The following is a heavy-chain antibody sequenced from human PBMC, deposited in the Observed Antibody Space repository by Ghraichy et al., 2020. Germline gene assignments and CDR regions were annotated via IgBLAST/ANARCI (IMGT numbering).Heavy chain of an antibody. Sequence: GGSLRLSCAASGFTFSTYSMNWVRQAPGKGLEWVSYISAGSSTIYYANSVKGRFTISRDNAKNSSYLQVNSLRDEDTAVYYCARSRAGFDYWGQGTLVTVSS. V-gene: IGHV3-48*02. J-gene: IGHJ4*02. CDR3: ARSRAGFDY. D-gene: IGHD6-13*01. CDR2: ISAGSSTI. CDR1: GFTFSTYS.